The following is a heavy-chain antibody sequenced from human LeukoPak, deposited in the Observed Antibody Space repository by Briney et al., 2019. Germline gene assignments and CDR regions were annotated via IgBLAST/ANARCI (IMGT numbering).Heavy chain of an antibody. J-gene: IGHJ4*02. Sequence: SETLSLTCTVSGGSISSSTYYWGWIRQPPGKGLEWMGNIYYSGSTYYNPSLTSRVTILVDTSKNQFSLKLSSVTAADTAVYYCASLTRRSLSIAAAASDYWGQGTLVTVSS. CDR3: ASLTRRSLSIAAAASDY. V-gene: IGHV4-39*07. D-gene: IGHD6-13*01. CDR2: IYYSGST. CDR1: GGSISSSTYY.